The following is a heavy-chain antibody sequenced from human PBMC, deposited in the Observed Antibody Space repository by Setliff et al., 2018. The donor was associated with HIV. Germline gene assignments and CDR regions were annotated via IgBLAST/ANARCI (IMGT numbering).Heavy chain of an antibody. D-gene: IGHD2-15*01. V-gene: IGHV4-61*01. CDR1: GGSASNSRYY. J-gene: IGHJ6*02. CDR3: ARKAADVSGGGMDV. CDR2: IHPSGET. Sequence: SETLSLTCTVSGGSASNSRYYWSWIRQPPGKNPEYIGYIHPSGETYYSPSLMSRLTISLDTANNRFSLRLTSATAADTAIYYCARKAADVSGGGMDVWGQGTTVTVSS.